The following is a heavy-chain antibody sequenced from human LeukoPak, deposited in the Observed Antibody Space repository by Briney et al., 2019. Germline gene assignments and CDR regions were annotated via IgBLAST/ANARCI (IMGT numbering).Heavy chain of an antibody. Sequence: GGSLRLSCAASGFTFGDYWMHWVRQAPGKGLEWVANIKQDGSEKYYVDSVKGRFTISRDNAKNSLYLQMNSLRAEDTAVYYCARDLGGGDTFDYWGQGTMVTVSS. CDR2: IKQDGSEK. D-gene: IGHD2-21*02. CDR3: ARDLGGGDTFDY. V-gene: IGHV3-7*01. J-gene: IGHJ4*03. CDR1: GFTFGDYW.